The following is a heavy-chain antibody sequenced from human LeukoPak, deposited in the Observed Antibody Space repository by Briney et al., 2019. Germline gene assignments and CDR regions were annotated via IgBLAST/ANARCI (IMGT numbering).Heavy chain of an antibody. Sequence: GGSLRLSCAASGFTFSSYAMSWVRQAPGKGLEWVSAISGSGGSTYYADSVKGRFTISRDNSKNMLYLQMNSLRAEDTAVYYCAKASREYSSGWYYGYWGQGTLVTVSS. CDR1: GFTFSSYA. CDR2: ISGSGGST. V-gene: IGHV3-23*01. CDR3: AKASREYSSGWYYGY. J-gene: IGHJ4*02. D-gene: IGHD6-19*01.